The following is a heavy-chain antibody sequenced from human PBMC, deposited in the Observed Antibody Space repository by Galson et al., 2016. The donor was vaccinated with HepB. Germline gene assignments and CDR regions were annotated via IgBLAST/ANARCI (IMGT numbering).Heavy chain of an antibody. CDR3: ARVGDYGDRRIFDY. V-gene: IGHV6-1*01. CDR2: TYHRSKWYN. J-gene: IGHJ4*02. CDR1: GDSVSSNGAA. Sequence: CAISGDSVSSNGAAWSWIRQSPSRGLEWLGRTYHRSKWYNDYALSVRSRITINSDTSKNQFSLQLNSVTPEDTAVYFCARVGDYGDRRIFDYWGQGTLVTVSS. D-gene: IGHD4-17*01.